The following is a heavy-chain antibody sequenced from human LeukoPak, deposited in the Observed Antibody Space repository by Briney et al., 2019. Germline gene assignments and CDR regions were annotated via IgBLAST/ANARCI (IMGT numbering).Heavy chain of an antibody. CDR3: ARGRSGYSGSRGKQNDY. CDR2: IYTSGST. V-gene: IGHV4-4*07. J-gene: IGHJ4*02. D-gene: IGHD5-12*01. Sequence: SQTLSLTCTVSGGSISSYYWSWVRHPAGKGLEWIGRIYTSGSTHNTTSLKSRVTMSVDTSKKQFSLKLSSVTAADTAVYYCARGRSGYSGSRGKQNDYWGQGTLVTVSS. CDR1: GGSISSYY.